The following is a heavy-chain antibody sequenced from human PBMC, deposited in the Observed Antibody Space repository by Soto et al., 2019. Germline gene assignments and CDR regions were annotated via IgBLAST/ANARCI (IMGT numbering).Heavy chain of an antibody. CDR1: GGTFSSYA. J-gene: IGHJ3*02. D-gene: IGHD3-22*01. V-gene: IGHV1-69*01. Sequence: QVQLVQSGAEVKKPGSSVKVSCKASGGTFSSYAISWVRQAPGQGLEWMGGIIPIFGTANYAQKFQGRVTITADESTSTAYMELSSLRSEDTAVYYCARRPNTYYYDSSGYPEQTDAFDIWGQGTMVIVSS. CDR3: ARRPNTYYYDSSGYPEQTDAFDI. CDR2: IIPIFGTA.